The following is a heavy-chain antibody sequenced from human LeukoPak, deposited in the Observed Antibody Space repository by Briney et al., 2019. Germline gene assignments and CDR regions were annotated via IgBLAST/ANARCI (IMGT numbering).Heavy chain of an antibody. CDR2: ILYSGTT. CDR3: ATAPILRGEGGEHYKYGMDV. J-gene: IGHJ6*02. Sequence: PSEALSLTCTVSGASIISTTYYWAWIRQPPGKGLEWIGSILYSGTTYYNPSLRSRLDISADTFKNHFSLKLTSVTAADTAVYYCATAPILRGEGGEHYKYGMDVWGQGTTVIVSS. CDR1: GASIISTTYY. V-gene: IGHV4-39*07. D-gene: IGHD2-2*02.